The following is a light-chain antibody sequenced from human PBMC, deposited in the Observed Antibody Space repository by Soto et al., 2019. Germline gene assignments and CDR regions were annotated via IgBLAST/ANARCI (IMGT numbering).Light chain of an antibody. V-gene: IGKV1-5*01. CDR1: QSISYW. J-gene: IGKJ1*01. Sequence: DIPMTQSPSTLSASVGDRVTITCRASQSISYWLAWYQQKPGKAPKLLIYDVSSLETGVPSRFSGSGSGTEFTLTISSLQSDDFGSYYCQQYKSYSWTFGQGTKVEIK. CDR2: DVS. CDR3: QQYKSYSWT.